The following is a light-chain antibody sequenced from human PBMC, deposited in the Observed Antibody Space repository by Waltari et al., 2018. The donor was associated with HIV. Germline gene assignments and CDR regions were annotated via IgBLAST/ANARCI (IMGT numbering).Light chain of an antibody. CDR1: QSISNS. CDR2: DAS. V-gene: IGKV3-20*01. Sequence: VLTQSPGTLSLSPGQRVTLSCGASQSISNSLAWYQQKPGQAPRLLVYDASIRATGIPDRVSGSGSGTYFTLTITRLEPEDFALYFCLQYARSPRTFGQGTKVEIK. J-gene: IGKJ1*01. CDR3: LQYARSPRT.